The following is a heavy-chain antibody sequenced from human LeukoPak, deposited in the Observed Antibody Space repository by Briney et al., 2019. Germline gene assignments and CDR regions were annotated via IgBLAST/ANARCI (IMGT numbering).Heavy chain of an antibody. Sequence: PGGSLRLSCAASAFTFSDYSMNWVRQAPGKGLEWVSYISGRSSTIYYADSVKGRFTISRENAKSSMYLQMNSLRAEDTAVYYCARDRLKSGSYYFDYWGQGTLVTVSS. CDR3: ARDRLKSGSYYFDY. J-gene: IGHJ4*02. CDR1: AFTFSDYS. D-gene: IGHD1-26*01. V-gene: IGHV3-48*01. CDR2: ISGRSSTI.